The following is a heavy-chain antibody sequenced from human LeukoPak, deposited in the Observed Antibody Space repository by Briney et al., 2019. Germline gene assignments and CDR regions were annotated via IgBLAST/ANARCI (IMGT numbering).Heavy chain of an antibody. CDR1: GGSISSYY. CDR3: AIMGSAYGNAFDV. V-gene: IGHV4-4*07. Sequence: SETLSLTCTVSGGSISSYYWSWIRQPPGKGLEWIGRIYTSGSTNYNPSLKSRVTMSVDTSKNQFSLKLSSVTAADTAVYYCAIMGSAYGNAFDVWGQGTMVTVSP. D-gene: IGHD1-1*01. J-gene: IGHJ3*01. CDR2: IYTSGST.